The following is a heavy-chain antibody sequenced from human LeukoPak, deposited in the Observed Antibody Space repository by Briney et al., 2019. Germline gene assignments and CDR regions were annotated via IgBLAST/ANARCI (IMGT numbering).Heavy chain of an antibody. J-gene: IGHJ3*02. V-gene: IGHV1-69*06. Sequence: ASVKVSCKASGGTFSSYAISWVRQAPGQGLEWMGGIIPIFGTANYAQKFQGRVTITADTSTSTAYMQLSSLRSEVTAVYYCARARSGPYGSGSLDAFDIWGQGTMVTVSS. CDR3: ARARSGPYGSGSLDAFDI. CDR1: GGTFSSYA. D-gene: IGHD3-10*01. CDR2: IIPIFGTA.